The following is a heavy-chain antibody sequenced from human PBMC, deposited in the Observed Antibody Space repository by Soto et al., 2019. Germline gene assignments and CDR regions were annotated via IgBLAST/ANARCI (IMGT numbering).Heavy chain of an antibody. V-gene: IGHV3-23*01. CDR2: IRTSVGDT. J-gene: IGHJ4*02. D-gene: IGHD4-17*01. Sequence: AGGSLRLSCAASGFTFSSYAMNWVRQAPGKGLEWVSTIRTSVGDTYYAASVKGRFTISRDNSKSTVYLHLNSLRAEDTAIYYCAKDPTYDYGYFDSWGQGTLVTVS. CDR3: AKDPTYDYGYFDS. CDR1: GFTFSSYA.